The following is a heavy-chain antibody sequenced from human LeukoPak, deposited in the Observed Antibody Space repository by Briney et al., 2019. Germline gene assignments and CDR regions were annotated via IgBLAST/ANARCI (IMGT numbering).Heavy chain of an antibody. J-gene: IGHJ4*02. V-gene: IGHV3-74*01. CDR1: GFTFSSYW. CDR2: INSDGSST. CDR3: ARASGVGATPFDY. D-gene: IGHD1-26*01. Sequence: GGSLRLSCAASGFTFSSYWMHWARQAPGKGLVWVSRINSDGSSTSYADSVKGRFTISRDNAKNTLYLQMNSLRAEDTAVYYCARASGVGATPFDYWGQGTLVTVSS.